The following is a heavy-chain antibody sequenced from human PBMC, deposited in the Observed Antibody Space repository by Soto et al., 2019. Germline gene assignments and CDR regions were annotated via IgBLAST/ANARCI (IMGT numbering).Heavy chain of an antibody. Sequence: PGGSLRLSCAASGFTLSGFDIHWVRQASGEGLEWVGRIKTKVESYATELAASVKGRFTISRDVPKNTAYLQMSSLKTEDTAVYYCTRRYCSGGGCYSDFDFWGQGTLVTVSS. CDR2: IKTKVESYAT. J-gene: IGHJ4*02. D-gene: IGHD2-15*01. CDR1: GFTLSGFD. CDR3: TRRYCSGGGCYSDFDF. V-gene: IGHV3-73*01.